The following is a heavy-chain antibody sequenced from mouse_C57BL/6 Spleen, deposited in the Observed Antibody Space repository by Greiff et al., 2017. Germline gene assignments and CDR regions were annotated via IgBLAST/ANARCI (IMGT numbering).Heavy chain of an antibody. CDR3: ASIYYGYDGLAY. CDR2: IHPNSGST. J-gene: IGHJ3*01. CDR1: GYTFTSYW. D-gene: IGHD2-2*01. Sequence: QVQLQQPGAELVKPGASVKLSCKASGYTFTSYWMHWVKQRPGQGLEWIGMIHPNSGSTNYNEKFKSKATLTVDKSSSTAYMQLSSLTSEDSAVYYCASIYYGYDGLAYWGQGTLVTVSA. V-gene: IGHV1-64*01.